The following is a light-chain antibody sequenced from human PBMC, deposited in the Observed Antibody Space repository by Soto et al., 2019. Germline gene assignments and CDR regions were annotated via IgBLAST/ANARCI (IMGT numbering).Light chain of an antibody. Sequence: IVLTQSPGTLSLSPGERASLSCRASQSVSSTYLAWYQQKPGQAPRLLIYATSTRATGIPDRFSGSGSGTDFTLTLSRLEPEDFAVYYCQKYGSAMWTFGQGTKVEIK. CDR2: ATS. J-gene: IGKJ1*01. CDR1: QSVSSTY. CDR3: QKYGSAMWT. V-gene: IGKV3-20*01.